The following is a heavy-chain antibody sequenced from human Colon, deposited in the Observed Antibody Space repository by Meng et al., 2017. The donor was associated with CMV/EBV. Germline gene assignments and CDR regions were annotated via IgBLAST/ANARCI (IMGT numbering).Heavy chain of an antibody. V-gene: IGHV1-18*01. CDR2: ISAYNDNT. D-gene: IGHD1-26*01. Sequence: ASVKVSCKASGYTFTNYAIGWVRQAPGQGLDWMGWISAYNDNTNFAQKLQGRVTMTTDTSTSTAYMELRSLRSDDTAVYYCARDRDSGSYYWFDPWGQGTLVTVSS. CDR1: GYTFTNYA. J-gene: IGHJ5*02. CDR3: ARDRDSGSYYWFDP.